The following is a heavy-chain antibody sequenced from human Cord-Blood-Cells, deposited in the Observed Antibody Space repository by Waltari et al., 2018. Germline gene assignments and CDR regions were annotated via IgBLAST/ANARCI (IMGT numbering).Heavy chain of an antibody. V-gene: IGHV3-9*01. CDR3: AKDDLLEAYFDY. J-gene: IGHJ4*02. Sequence: EVQLVESGGGLVQPGRSLRLSCAASGFTFDDYAMTWFRQAPGKGLEWVSGIRWNSGSIGYADSVKGRFTISRDNAKNSLYLQMNSLRAEDTALYYCAKDDLLEAYFDYWGQGTLVTVSS. CDR2: IRWNSGSI. D-gene: IGHD2-21*01. CDR1: GFTFDDYA.